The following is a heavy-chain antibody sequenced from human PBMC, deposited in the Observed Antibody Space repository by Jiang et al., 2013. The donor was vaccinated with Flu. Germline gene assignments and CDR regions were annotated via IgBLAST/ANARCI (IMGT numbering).Heavy chain of an antibody. V-gene: IGHV4-39*01. D-gene: IGHD6-13*01. CDR2: IYYSGST. CDR3: ARRAAAGVFDY. CDR1: GGSISSSSYY. Sequence: KPSETLSLTCTVSGGSISSSSYYWGWIRQPPGKGLEWIGSIYYSGSTYYNPSLKSRVTISVDTSKNQFSLKLSSVTAADTAVYYCARRAAAGVFDYWGQGTLVTVSS. J-gene: IGHJ4*02.